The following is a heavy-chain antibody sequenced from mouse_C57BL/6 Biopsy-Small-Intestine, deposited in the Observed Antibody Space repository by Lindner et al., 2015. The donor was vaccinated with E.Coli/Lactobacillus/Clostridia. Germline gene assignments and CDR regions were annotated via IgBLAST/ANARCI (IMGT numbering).Heavy chain of an antibody. CDR2: INSNGGST. D-gene: IGHD2-13*01. J-gene: IGHJ4*01. CDR3: ARHDPFDYGDYDPMELRKGNAMDY. CDR1: GFTFSTYA. Sequence: VQLQESGGGLVKPGGSLKLSCAASGFTFSTYAMSWVRQTPEKRLEWVAAINSNGGSTYYPDTVKDRFTISRDNAKNTLYLQISSLRSEDTALYCCARHDPFDYGDYDPMELRKGNAMDYWGQGTSATVSS. V-gene: IGHV5-6-2*01.